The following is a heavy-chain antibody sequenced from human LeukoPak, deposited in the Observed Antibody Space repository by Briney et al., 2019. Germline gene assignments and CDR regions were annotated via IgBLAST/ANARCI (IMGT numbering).Heavy chain of an antibody. CDR3: ARLYYYVSGTYSRYFDY. CDR2: IYSGGTT. V-gene: IGHV3-53*01. Sequence: GRSLRLSCAASGFTVSSNYMTWVRQAPGKGLEWVSIIYSGGTTYYADSAKGRFTISRDNSKNTLYLQMNSLRAEDTAVYYCARLYYYVSGTYSRYFDYWGQGTLVTVSS. J-gene: IGHJ4*02. D-gene: IGHD3-10*01. CDR1: GFTVSSNY.